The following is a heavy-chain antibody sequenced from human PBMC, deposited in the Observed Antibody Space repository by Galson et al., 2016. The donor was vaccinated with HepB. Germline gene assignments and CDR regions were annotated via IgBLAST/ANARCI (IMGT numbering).Heavy chain of an antibody. J-gene: IGHJ6*04. CDR2: ISRRGHST. D-gene: IGHD2-2*01. Sequence: SLRLSCAASGFTFNNYGMTWVRQAPGKGLEVVPSISRRGHSTDYADSVKGRFIISRDNTKNTLSLQMNSLRAEDTAVYYCVQGSTAPAVWGKGTTVTVSS. CDR3: VQGSTAPAV. CDR1: GFTFNNYG. V-gene: IGHV3-23*01.